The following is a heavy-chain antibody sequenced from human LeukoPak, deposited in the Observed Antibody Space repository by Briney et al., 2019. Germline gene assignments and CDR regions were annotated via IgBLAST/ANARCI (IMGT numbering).Heavy chain of an antibody. CDR2: ISASGGTT. CDR1: AFTFNFYV. Sequence: GGSLRLSRAPSAFTFNFYVMSSVRQAPGKWLEWVSGISASGGTTYYADSVKGRFTISRDNSKNTVYLEMKSLRAEDTGVYYCVQDRGATVTTFAYWGQGTLVTVSS. D-gene: IGHD4-17*01. V-gene: IGHV3-23*01. J-gene: IGHJ4*02. CDR3: VQDRGATVTTFAY.